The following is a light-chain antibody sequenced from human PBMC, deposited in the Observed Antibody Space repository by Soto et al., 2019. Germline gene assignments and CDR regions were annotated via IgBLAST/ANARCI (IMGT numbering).Light chain of an antibody. J-gene: IGKJ5*01. CDR2: GAS. CDR1: QGITSY. V-gene: IGKV1-9*01. Sequence: IQLTQSPSSLSASVGDSVTITCRASQGITSYLAWYQQKPGKAPNLLIYGASTLQSGVPSRFSGSGSGTDFTLTISSLQAEDFATYYCQQANSFPISFGQGTRLEIK. CDR3: QQANSFPIS.